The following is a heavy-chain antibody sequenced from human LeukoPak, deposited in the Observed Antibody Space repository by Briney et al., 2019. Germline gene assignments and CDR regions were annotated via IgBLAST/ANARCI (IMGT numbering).Heavy chain of an antibody. CDR2: ISGSGGST. CDR1: GFTFSSYA. J-gene: IGHJ4*02. CDR3: AKGREWLVQVFDY. Sequence: PGGSPRLSCAASGFTFSSYAMSWVRQAPGKGLEWVSSISGSGGSTYYAHTVKGRFTISRDTSKNTLYLQMNSLRAEDTAVYYCAKGREWLVQVFDYWGQGTLVTVSS. D-gene: IGHD6-19*01. V-gene: IGHV3-23*01.